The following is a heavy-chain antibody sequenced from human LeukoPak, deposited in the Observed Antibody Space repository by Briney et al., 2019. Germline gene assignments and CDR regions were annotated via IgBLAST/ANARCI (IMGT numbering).Heavy chain of an antibody. CDR3: ARPYYGSGSYGYYYYGMDV. V-gene: IGHV3-48*03. Sequence: GGSLRLSCAASGFTFSSYEMNWVRQAPGKGLEWVSYISSSGSTIFYADSVKGRFTISRDNAKNSLSLQMNSLRAEDTAVYYCARPYYGSGSYGYYYYGMDVWGKGTTVTVSS. CDR2: ISSSGSTI. CDR1: GFTFSSYE. J-gene: IGHJ6*04. D-gene: IGHD3-10*01.